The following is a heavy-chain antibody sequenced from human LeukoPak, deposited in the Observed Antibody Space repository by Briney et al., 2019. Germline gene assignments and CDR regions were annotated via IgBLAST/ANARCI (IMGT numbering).Heavy chain of an antibody. CDR1: GYSFTSYW. J-gene: IGHJ4*02. Sequence: GESLKISCKGSGYSFTSYWIGWVRQMPGKSLEWMGIIYPGDSDTRYSPSFQGQVTISADKSISTAYLQWSSLKASDTAMYYCARHYPHYGSGSYPGYWGQGTLVTVSS. V-gene: IGHV5-51*01. CDR2: IYPGDSDT. D-gene: IGHD3-10*01. CDR3: ARHYPHYGSGSYPGY.